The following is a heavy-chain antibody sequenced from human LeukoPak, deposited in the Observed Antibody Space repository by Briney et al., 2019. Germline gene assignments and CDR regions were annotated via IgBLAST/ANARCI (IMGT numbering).Heavy chain of an antibody. D-gene: IGHD3-22*01. V-gene: IGHV3-30*18. Sequence: GRSLRLSCAASGFTFSSYGMPWVRQAPGKGLEWVAVISYDGSNKYYADSVKGRFTISRDNSKNTLYLQMNSLRAEDTAVYYCAKGHYYDSSGFDYWGQGTLVTVSS. J-gene: IGHJ4*02. CDR3: AKGHYYDSSGFDY. CDR1: GFTFSSYG. CDR2: ISYDGSNK.